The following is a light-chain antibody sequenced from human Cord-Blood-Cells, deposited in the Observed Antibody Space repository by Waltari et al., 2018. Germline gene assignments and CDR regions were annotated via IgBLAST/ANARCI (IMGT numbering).Light chain of an antibody. CDR3: QQYYSYPRT. V-gene: IGKV1-8*01. J-gene: IGKJ1*01. Sequence: AIRMTQSPSSPSASTGDRVTITCRASQGISSYLAWYQQKPGKAPKPLIYAASTLQSGVPSRFSGSGSGTDFTLTISCLQSEDFATYYCQQYYSYPRTFGQGTKVEIK. CDR1: QGISSY. CDR2: AAS.